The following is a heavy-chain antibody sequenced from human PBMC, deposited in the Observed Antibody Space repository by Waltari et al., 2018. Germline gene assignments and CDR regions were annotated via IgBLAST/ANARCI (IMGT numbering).Heavy chain of an antibody. D-gene: IGHD1-26*01. CDR3: AKDRDGSSLTLYYFDH. Sequence: EVQLLESGGGLVQPAGSLRLSCVASGFTFSSYGMSWVRQGAGKGLEWVSSVSGSGDTTDYADSVKGRFTISRDNSKNTFYLQMNSLRVDDTAVYYCAKDRDGSSLTLYYFDHWSQGALVTVSS. CDR2: VSGSGDTT. V-gene: IGHV3-23*01. CDR1: GFTFSSYG. J-gene: IGHJ4*02.